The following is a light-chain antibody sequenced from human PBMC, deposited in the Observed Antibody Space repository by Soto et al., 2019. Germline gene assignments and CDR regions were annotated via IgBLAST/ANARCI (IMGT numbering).Light chain of an antibody. V-gene: IGKV3-20*01. CDR2: GAS. CDR1: QSVTSNF. Sequence: EIVMTQSPGTLSLSPGEGATLSCRASQSVTSNFLAWYQQKPGQAPRLLISGASSRATGIPDRFSGSGSGTDFILTISRLEPEDFALYLCQQYGTSPITFGQGTRLEIK. CDR3: QQYGTSPIT. J-gene: IGKJ5*01.